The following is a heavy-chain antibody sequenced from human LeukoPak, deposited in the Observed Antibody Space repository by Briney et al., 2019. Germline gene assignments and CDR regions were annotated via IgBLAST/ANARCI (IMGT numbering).Heavy chain of an antibody. Sequence: SVKVSCKASGGTFSSYAISWVRQAPGQGLEWMGRIIPILGIANYAQKFQGRVTITADKSTSTAYMELSSLRSEDTAVYYCARDLRDYGDYGPPPLLAYWGQGTLVTVSS. CDR2: IIPILGIA. CDR1: GGTFSSYA. D-gene: IGHD4-17*01. CDR3: ARDLRDYGDYGPPPLLAY. J-gene: IGHJ4*02. V-gene: IGHV1-69*04.